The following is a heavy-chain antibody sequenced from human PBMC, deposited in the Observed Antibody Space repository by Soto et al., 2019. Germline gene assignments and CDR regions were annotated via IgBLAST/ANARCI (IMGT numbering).Heavy chain of an antibody. V-gene: IGHV1-58*01. CDR1: GFTFTSSA. CDR3: ARGGARHRRYYFAY. Sequence: SVKVSCKASGFTFTSSAVQWVRQARGQRLEWIGWIAVGSGNTNYAQKFQERVTITRDMSTRTAYMELSSLRSEDTAVYYCARGGARHRRYYFAYWGQGTRVTVSS. J-gene: IGHJ4*02. CDR2: IAVGSGNT. D-gene: IGHD1-26*01.